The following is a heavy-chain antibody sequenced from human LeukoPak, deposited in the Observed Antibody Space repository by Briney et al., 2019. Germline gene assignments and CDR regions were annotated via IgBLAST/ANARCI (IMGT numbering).Heavy chain of an antibody. CDR2: IYYSGST. D-gene: IGHD3-16*01. J-gene: IGHJ4*02. CDR3: ASHGGVGLDY. CDR1: GGSLSRYY. V-gene: IGHV4-59*08. Sequence: SETLSLTCTDSGGSLSRYYWRWIRQPPGKGLEWIGYIYYSGSTNYKPSLKSRVTISVDTSKNQLSLKLSSVTAADTAVYYCASHGGVGLDYWGQGSLVTVSS.